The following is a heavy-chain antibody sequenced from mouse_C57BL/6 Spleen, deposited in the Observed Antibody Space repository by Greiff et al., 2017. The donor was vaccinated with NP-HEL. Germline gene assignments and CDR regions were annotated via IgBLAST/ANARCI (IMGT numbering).Heavy chain of an antibody. D-gene: IGHD2-1*01. Sequence: QVQLQQPGAELVMPGASVKLSCKASGYTFTSYWMHWVKQRPGQGLEWIGEIDPSDSYTNYNQKFKGKSTLTVDKSSSTAYMQLSSLTSEDSAVYYCARSYGNLYYAMDYWGQGTSVTFSS. CDR1: GYTFTSYW. CDR3: ARSYGNLYYAMDY. CDR2: IDPSDSYT. J-gene: IGHJ4*01. V-gene: IGHV1-69*01.